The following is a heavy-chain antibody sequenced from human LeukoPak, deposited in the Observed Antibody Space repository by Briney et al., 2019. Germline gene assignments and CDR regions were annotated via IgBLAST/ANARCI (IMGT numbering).Heavy chain of an antibody. D-gene: IGHD1-26*01. CDR2: INWNGGST. Sequence: GGSLRLSCAASGFTFDDYGMSWVRQAPGKGLEWVSGINWNGGSTGYADSVKGRFTISRDNAKNSLYLQMNSLRVEDTAVYYCARDRGSTNWFDPWGQGTLVTVSS. J-gene: IGHJ5*02. CDR3: ARDRGSTNWFDP. CDR1: GFTFDDYG. V-gene: IGHV3-20*04.